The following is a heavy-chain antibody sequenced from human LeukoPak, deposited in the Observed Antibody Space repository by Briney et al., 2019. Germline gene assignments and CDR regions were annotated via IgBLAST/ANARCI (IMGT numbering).Heavy chain of an antibody. CDR1: GYTFTSYG. CDR3: AAAAAGTFDY. V-gene: IGHV1-18*01. D-gene: IGHD6-13*01. J-gene: IGHJ4*02. Sequence: ASVKVSCKASGYTFTSYGISWVRQAPGQGLEWMGWTSAYNGNTNYAQKLQGRVTMTTDTSTSTAYMELRSLRSDDTAVYYRAAAAAGTFDYWGQGTLVTVSS. CDR2: TSAYNGNT.